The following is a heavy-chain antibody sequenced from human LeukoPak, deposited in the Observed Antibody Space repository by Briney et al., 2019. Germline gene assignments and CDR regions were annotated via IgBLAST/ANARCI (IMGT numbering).Heavy chain of an antibody. V-gene: IGHV3-66*02. D-gene: IGHD5-18*01. CDR3: AREHDTAMVMVGY. CDR2: IFSGGST. Sequence: GGSLRLSCAASGFTVNSNDMSWVRQAPGKGLEWVSVIFSGGSTYHADSVKGRFTISRDNSKNTLYLQMNSLRAEDTAVYYCAREHDTAMVMVGYWGQGTLVTVSS. CDR1: GFTVNSND. J-gene: IGHJ4*02.